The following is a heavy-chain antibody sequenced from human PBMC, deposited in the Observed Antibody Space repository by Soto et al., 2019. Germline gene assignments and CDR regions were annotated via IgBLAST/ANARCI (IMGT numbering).Heavy chain of an antibody. V-gene: IGHV3-7*03. D-gene: IGHD3-22*01. CDR2: IKQDGSEK. Sequence: PGSALRRSSAAAGFTFSSYWMSWVRQAPGKGLEWVANIKQDGSEKYYVDSVKGRFTISRDNAKNSLYLQMNSLRAEDTAVYYCAREAVLVVTTSDDGFDICGQRPMFTVS. CDR1: GFTFSSYW. J-gene: IGHJ3*02. CDR3: AREAVLVVTTSDDGFDI.